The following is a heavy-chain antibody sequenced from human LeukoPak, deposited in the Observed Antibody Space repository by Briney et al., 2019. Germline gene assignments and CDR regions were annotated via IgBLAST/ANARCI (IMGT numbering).Heavy chain of an antibody. CDR3: ARAAGIAAAGRAFFFDY. Sequence: SETLSLTCAVYGGSFSGYYWSWIRQPPGKGLEWIGEINHSGSTNYNPSLKSRVTISVDTSKNQFSLKLSSVTAADTAVHYCARAAGIAAAGRAFFFDYWGQGTLVTVSS. V-gene: IGHV4-34*01. D-gene: IGHD6-13*01. CDR1: GGSFSGYY. CDR2: INHSGST. J-gene: IGHJ4*02.